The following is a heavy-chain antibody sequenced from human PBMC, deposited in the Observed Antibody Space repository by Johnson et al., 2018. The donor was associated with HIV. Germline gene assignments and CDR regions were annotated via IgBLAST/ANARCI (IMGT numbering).Heavy chain of an antibody. V-gene: IGHV3-33*08. CDR2: IWYDGSNK. Sequence: QVQLVESGGGVVQPGRSLRLSCAASGFTFSSFAMHWVLQAPGKGLEWVAIIWYDGSNKYYADSVKGRFTISRDNSKNTLYLQMNSLRAEDTAVYYCARDKWELLGAFDIWGQGTMVTVSS. J-gene: IGHJ3*02. CDR1: GFTFSSFA. D-gene: IGHD1-26*01. CDR3: ARDKWELLGAFDI.